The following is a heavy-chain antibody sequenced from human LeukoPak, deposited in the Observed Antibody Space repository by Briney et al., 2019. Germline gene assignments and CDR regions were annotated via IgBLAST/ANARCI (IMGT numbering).Heavy chain of an antibody. CDR3: AKIGYSSGWYDGGDYFDY. CDR1: GFTFSSYA. CDR2: ISWNSGSI. J-gene: IGHJ4*02. D-gene: IGHD6-19*01. V-gene: IGHV3-9*01. Sequence: GRSLRLSCAASGFTFSSYAMHWVRQAPGKGLEWVSGISWNSGSIGYADSVKGRFTISRDNAKNSLYLQMNSLRAEDTALYYCAKIGYSSGWYDGGDYFDYWGQGTLVTVSS.